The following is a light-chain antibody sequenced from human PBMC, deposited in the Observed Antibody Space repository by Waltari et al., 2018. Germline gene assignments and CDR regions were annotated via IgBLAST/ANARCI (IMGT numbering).Light chain of an antibody. V-gene: IGKV1-39*01. CDR2: DVS. CDR3: QQSYSTPRT. J-gene: IGKJ1*01. CDR1: QSLNTY. Sequence: IQMTQSPPSLSASVGDTVTITCRASQSLNTYLNWYQQKPGKAPKLLIYDVSSLQSGVPSRFSGSGSGTDFTLTISSLQPEDFATYYCQQSYSTPRTFGHGTKVES.